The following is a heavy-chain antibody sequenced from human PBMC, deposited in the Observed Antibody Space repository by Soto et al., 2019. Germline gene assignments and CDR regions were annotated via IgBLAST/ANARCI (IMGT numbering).Heavy chain of an antibody. Sequence: PGGSLRLSCAASGFTFTRYSMNWVRQAPGKGLEWVSSISSTTNYIYYGDSMKGRFTISRDNAKNSLYLEMNSLRAEDTAVYYRARESEDLTSNFDYWGQGTLVTVPS. J-gene: IGHJ4*02. CDR3: ARESEDLTSNFDY. V-gene: IGHV3-21*06. CDR1: GFTFTRYS. CDR2: ISSTTNYI.